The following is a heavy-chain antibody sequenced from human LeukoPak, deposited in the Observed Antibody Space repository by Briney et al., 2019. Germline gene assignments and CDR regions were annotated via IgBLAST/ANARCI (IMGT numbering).Heavy chain of an antibody. CDR1: GFTFSSYD. V-gene: IGHV3-13*01. J-gene: IGHJ4*02. CDR3: ARAGSGWYYFDY. D-gene: IGHD6-19*01. Sequence: GGSLRLSCAASGFTFSSYDMHWVRQATGKGLEWVSAIGTAGDTYYPGSVKGRFTISRENAENSLYLQMNSLRAGDTAKYYCARAGSGWYYFDYWGQGTLVTVSS. CDR2: IGTAGDT.